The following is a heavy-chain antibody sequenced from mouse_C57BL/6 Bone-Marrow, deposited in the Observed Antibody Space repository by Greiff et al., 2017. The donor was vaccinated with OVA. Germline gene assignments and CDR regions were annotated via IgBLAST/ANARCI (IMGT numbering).Heavy chain of an antibody. D-gene: IGHD2-3*01. V-gene: IGHV5-4*01. J-gene: IGHJ3*01. CDR3: AREDGDRFAY. Sequence: EVQRVESGGGLVKPGGSLKLSCAASGFTFSSYAMSWVRQTPEKRLEWVATISDGGSYTYYPDNVKGRFTISRDNAKNNLYLQMSHLKSEDTAMYYCAREDGDRFAYWGQGTLVTVSA. CDR1: GFTFSSYA. CDR2: ISDGGSYT.